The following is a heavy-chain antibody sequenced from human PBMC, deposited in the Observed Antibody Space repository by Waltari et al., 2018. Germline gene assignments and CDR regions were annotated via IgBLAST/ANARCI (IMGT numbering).Heavy chain of an antibody. CDR3: AKSVPYYYDSSGPPCY. CDR1: GFTFSSYA. CDR2: ISGSGGST. Sequence: EVQLLESGGGLVQPGGSLRLSCAASGFTFSSYAMSWVRQAPGKGLEWVSAISGSGGSTYYADSVKGRFTISRDNSKNTLYLQMNSLRAEDTAVYYCAKSVPYYYDSSGPPCYWGQGTLVTVSS. D-gene: IGHD3-22*01. J-gene: IGHJ4*02. V-gene: IGHV3-23*01.